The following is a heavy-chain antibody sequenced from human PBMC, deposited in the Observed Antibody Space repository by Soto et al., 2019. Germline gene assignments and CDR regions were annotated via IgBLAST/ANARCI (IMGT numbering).Heavy chain of an antibody. CDR1: GYTFTGYY. D-gene: IGHD3-3*01. V-gene: IGHV1-2*04. J-gene: IGHJ4*02. CDR3: ARGGWGTYYDFWSGYYAYDY. CDR2: INPNSGGT. Sequence: ASVKVSCKASGYTFTGYYMHWVRQAPGQGLEWMGWINPNSGGTNYAQKFQGWVTMTRDTSISTAYMELSRLRSDDTAVYYCARGGWGTYYDFWSGYYAYDYWGQGTLVT.